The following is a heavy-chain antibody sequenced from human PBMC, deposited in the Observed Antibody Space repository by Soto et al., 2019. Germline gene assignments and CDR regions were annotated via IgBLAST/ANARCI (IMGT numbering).Heavy chain of an antibody. CDR2: IIPIFGTA. CDR1: GGTFSSYA. D-gene: IGHD3-9*01. CDR3: ARGRYDILTGYYHDFDY. J-gene: IGHJ4*02. Sequence: SVKVSCKASGGTFSSYAISWARQAPGQGLEWMGGIIPIFGTADYAQKLQGRVTMTTDTSTSTAYMELRSLRSDDTAVYYCARGRYDILTGYYHDFDYWGQGTLVTVSS. V-gene: IGHV1-69*05.